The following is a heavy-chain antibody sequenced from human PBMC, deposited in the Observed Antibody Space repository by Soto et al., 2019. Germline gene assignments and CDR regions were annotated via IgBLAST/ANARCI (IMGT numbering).Heavy chain of an antibody. Sequence: SETLSLTCAVSGYSITSGYYWGWIRQPPGKGLEWIASIYHSGSTFYNPSLKSRVTISVDTSKNQFSLKLTSVIAADTAMYYCARGPGSTAFDPWGQGTLVTVPQ. D-gene: IGHD5-18*01. CDR3: ARGPGSTAFDP. J-gene: IGHJ5*02. CDR2: IYHSGST. V-gene: IGHV4-38-2*01. CDR1: GYSITSGYY.